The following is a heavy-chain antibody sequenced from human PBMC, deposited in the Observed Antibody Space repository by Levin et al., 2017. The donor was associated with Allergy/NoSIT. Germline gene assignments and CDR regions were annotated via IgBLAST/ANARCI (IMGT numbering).Heavy chain of an antibody. CDR2: IYTGGST. CDR3: VRWGSGWYNFDS. Sequence: GGSLRLSCAASGFTVSSNYMSWVRQAPGKGLEWVSVIYTGGSTSYADSVKGRFTISRDNSKNTLSLQMSSLRADDTAVYYCVRWGSGWYNFDSWGHRTLVTVSS. J-gene: IGHJ4*01. D-gene: IGHD6-19*01. CDR1: GFTVSSNY. V-gene: IGHV3-53*01.